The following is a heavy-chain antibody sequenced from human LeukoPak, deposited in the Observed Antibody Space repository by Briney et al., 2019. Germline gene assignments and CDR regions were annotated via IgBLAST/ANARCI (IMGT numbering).Heavy chain of an antibody. D-gene: IGHD3-10*01. Sequence: SETLSLTCAVYGGSFSGYYWSWIRQPPGKGLEWIGEINHSGSTNYNPSLKSRVTISVDTSKNQFSLKLSSVTAADTAVYYCARHSYGSGSLDVWGKGTTVTISS. CDR2: INHSGST. CDR3: ARHSYGSGSLDV. V-gene: IGHV4-34*01. J-gene: IGHJ6*04. CDR1: GGSFSGYY.